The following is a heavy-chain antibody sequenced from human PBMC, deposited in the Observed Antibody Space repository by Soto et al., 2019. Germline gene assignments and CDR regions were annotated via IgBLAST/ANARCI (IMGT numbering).Heavy chain of an antibody. J-gene: IGHJ4*02. CDR1: GASVSSGSFY. Sequence: SETLSLTCSVSGASVSSGSFYWSWIRQPPGKGLEWIGFIYNNETFNYSPSLKSRVTLSVDTSKHQFSLKLSSVTAADTAVYYCARVPLRYSSSHNFDSWGQGALVTVSS. CDR3: ARVPLRYSSSHNFDS. D-gene: IGHD6-19*01. CDR2: IYNNETF. V-gene: IGHV4-61*01.